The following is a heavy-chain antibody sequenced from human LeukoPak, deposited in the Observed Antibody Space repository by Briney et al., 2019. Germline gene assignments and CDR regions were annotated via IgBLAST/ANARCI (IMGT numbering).Heavy chain of an antibody. CDR1: GGSFSGYY. J-gene: IGHJ5*02. V-gene: IGHV4-34*01. CDR2: INHSGST. D-gene: IGHD1-26*01. Sequence: SETLSLTCAVYGGSFSGYYWSWIRQPPGKGLEWIGEINHSGSTSYNPSLKSRVTISVDTSKNQFSLKLSSVTAADTAVYYCARAYSGSSPRGLWFDPWGQGTLVTVSS. CDR3: ARAYSGSSPRGLWFDP.